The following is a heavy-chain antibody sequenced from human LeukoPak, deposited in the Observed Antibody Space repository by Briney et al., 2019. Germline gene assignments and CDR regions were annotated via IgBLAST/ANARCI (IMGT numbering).Heavy chain of an antibody. V-gene: IGHV3-15*01. Sequence: GGSLRLSCAASGFTSSNVWMSWVRQAPGKGLEWVGRIKSKIDGGTTDCAEYVKDRFTISRDDSKSTLYLQMNSLKTEDTAVYYCTVYDFWSGYTSGDVWGKGTTVTVSS. CDR1: GFTSSNVW. CDR3: TVYDFWSGYTSGDV. J-gene: IGHJ6*04. CDR2: IKSKIDGGTT. D-gene: IGHD3-3*01.